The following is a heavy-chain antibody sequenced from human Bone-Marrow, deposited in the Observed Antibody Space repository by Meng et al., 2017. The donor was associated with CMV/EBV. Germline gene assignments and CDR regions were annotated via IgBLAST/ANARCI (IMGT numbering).Heavy chain of an antibody. CDR1: GFTFSSYG. D-gene: IGHD2-15*01. CDR2: IRYDGSNK. V-gene: IGHV3-30*02. Sequence: GESLKISCAASGFTFSSYGMHWVRQAPGKGLEWGAFIRYDGSNKYYADSVKGRFTISRDNSKNTLYLQMNSLRAEDTAVYYCAKETSSLTGYCSGGSCYSGRYDYYYGMDVWGQGTTVTVSS. CDR3: AKETSSLTGYCSGGSCYSGRYDYYYGMDV. J-gene: IGHJ6*02.